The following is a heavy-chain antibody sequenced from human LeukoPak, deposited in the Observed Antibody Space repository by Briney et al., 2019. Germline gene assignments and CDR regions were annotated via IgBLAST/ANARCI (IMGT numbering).Heavy chain of an antibody. CDR1: GGSISSYY. Sequence: SETLSLTCTVSGGSISSYYWSWIRQPPGKGLEWIGEINHSGSTNYNPSLKSRVTISVDTSKNQFSLKLSSVTAADTAVYYCARGVVVAATKAGEPYRDWGQGTLVTVSS. J-gene: IGHJ4*02. V-gene: IGHV4-34*01. CDR2: INHSGST. CDR3: ARGVVVAATKAGEPYRD. D-gene: IGHD2-15*01.